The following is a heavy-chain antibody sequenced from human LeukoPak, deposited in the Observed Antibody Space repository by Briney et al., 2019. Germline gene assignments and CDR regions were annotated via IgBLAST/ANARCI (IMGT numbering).Heavy chain of an antibody. CDR1: VYTFTSYD. J-gene: IGHJ5*02. CDR2: MNPNSGNT. Sequence: ASVKVSCKASVYTFTSYDINWVRQATGQGLEWMGWMNPNSGNTGYAQKFQGRVTMTRNTSISTAYMELSSLRSEDTAVYYCAISMVAVEYNWFDPWGQGTLVTVSS. CDR3: AISMVAVEYNWFDP. D-gene: IGHD4/OR15-4a*01. V-gene: IGHV1-8*01.